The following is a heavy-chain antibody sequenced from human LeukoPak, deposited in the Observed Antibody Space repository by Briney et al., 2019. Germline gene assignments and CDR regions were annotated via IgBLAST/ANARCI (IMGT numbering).Heavy chain of an antibody. J-gene: IGHJ4*02. D-gene: IGHD4-17*01. CDR1: GFTFSSYW. CDR3: ASYGDPDLIDY. CDR2: IKQDGSEK. Sequence: PGGSLRLSCAASGFTFSSYWMSWVRQAPGKGLEWVANIKQDGSEKYYVDSVKGRFTISRDNAKNSLYLQMNSLRAEDTAVYYCASYGDPDLIDYWGQGTLVTVSS. V-gene: IGHV3-7*01.